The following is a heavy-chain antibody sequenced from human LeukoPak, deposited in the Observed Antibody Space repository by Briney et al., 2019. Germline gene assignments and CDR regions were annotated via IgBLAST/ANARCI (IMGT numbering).Heavy chain of an antibody. CDR2: FSESGNT. Sequence: AETLSLTCSVSGVSITTIDYFWPLIRQPPGKGLEWIVRFSESGNTYSNPALKTRITLFKNTSKNQFSLMLNSVTAADTAVYFCASTYYYNSATPNWFDSWGQGVVVTVPS. CDR3: ASTYYYNSATPNWFDS. V-gene: IGHV4-39*01. D-gene: IGHD3-10*01. J-gene: IGHJ5*02. CDR1: GVSITTIDYF.